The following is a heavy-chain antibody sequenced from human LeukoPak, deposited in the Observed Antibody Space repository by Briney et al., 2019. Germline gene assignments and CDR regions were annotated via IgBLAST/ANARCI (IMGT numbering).Heavy chain of an antibody. J-gene: IGHJ4*02. V-gene: IGHV3-30*18. CDR3: AKDRTAGYDGLVDY. D-gene: IGHD5-12*01. Sequence: PGGSLRLSCAASGFTFNSYGMHWVRQAPGKGLEWVAVISYDGSNKYYTDSVKGRFTISRDNSKNPLYLQMNSLRAEDTAVYYCAKDRTAGYDGLVDYWGQGTLVTVSS. CDR1: GFTFNSYG. CDR2: ISYDGSNK.